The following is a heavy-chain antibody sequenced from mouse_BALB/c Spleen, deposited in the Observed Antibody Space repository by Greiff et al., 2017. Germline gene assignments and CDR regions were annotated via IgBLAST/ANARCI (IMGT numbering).Heavy chain of an antibody. D-gene: IGHD4-1*01. CDR3: ARTGTWYFEV. J-gene: IGHJ1*01. CDR2: INSNGGST. CDR1: GFTFSSYG. Sequence: EVQLQESGGGLVQPGGSLKLSCAASGFTFSSYGMSWVRQTPDKRLELVATINSNGGSTYYPGSVKGRFTISRDNAKNTLYLQMSSLKSEDTAMYDCARTGTWYFEVWGAGTTVTGAS. V-gene: IGHV5-6-3*01.